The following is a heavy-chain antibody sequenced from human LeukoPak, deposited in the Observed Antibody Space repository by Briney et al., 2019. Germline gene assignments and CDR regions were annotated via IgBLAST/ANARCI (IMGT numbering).Heavy chain of an antibody. CDR1: GFTFSSYA. Sequence: PGGSLRLSCAASGFTFSSYAMSWVRQAPGKGLEWVSGISGSGVTTYYADSVKGRFTISRDNSKNTLYLQMNSPRAEDTAVYYCAKDRIAVAGYYFDYWGQGTLVTVSS. CDR2: ISGSGVTT. D-gene: IGHD6-19*01. J-gene: IGHJ4*02. V-gene: IGHV3-23*01. CDR3: AKDRIAVAGYYFDY.